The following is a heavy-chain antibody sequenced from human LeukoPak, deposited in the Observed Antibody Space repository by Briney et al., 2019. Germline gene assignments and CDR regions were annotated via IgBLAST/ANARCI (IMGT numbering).Heavy chain of an antibody. CDR2: ISGSGDST. V-gene: IGHV3-23*01. D-gene: IGHD3-10*01. CDR3: AKSKPYYYGSGSYYKNPFDY. Sequence: PGGSLRLSCAASGFTFSSCAMSWVRQAPGKGLEWVSGISGSGDSTYYADSVKGRFTISRDNSKNSLYLQMNSLRAEDTAVYYCAKSKPYYYGSGSYYKNPFDYWGQGTLVTVSS. CDR1: GFTFSSCA. J-gene: IGHJ4*02.